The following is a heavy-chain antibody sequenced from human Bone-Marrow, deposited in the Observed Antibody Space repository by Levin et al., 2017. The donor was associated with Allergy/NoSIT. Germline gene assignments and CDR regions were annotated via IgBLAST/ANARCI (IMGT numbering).Heavy chain of an antibody. CDR2: MFAGGAA. V-gene: IGHV4-61*02. D-gene: IGHD2/OR15-2a*01. Sequence: SQTLSLPCTVSGDSIRNTHHYWSWIRQPAGKGLEWIGRMFAGGAATYKRFLRSRVTISIDTSKNQFSLKLTSVTAADTAVYYCARDETFNSWHVGWFDSWGQGTLVTVSS. CDR1: GDSIRNTHHY. CDR3: ARDETFNSWHVGWFDS. J-gene: IGHJ5*01.